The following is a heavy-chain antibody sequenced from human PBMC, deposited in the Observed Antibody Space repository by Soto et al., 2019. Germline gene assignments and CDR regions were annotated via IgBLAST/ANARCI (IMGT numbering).Heavy chain of an antibody. V-gene: IGHV1-69*13. D-gene: IGHD3-22*01. Sequence: SLKVSCKASGGTFSSYAISWVRQAPGQGREWMGGIIPIFGTANYAQKFQGRVTITADESTSTAYMELSSLRSEDTAVYYCASRDYYDSSGYYGMDVWGQGTTVTVSS. J-gene: IGHJ6*02. CDR2: IIPIFGTA. CDR1: GGTFSSYA. CDR3: ASRDYYDSSGYYGMDV.